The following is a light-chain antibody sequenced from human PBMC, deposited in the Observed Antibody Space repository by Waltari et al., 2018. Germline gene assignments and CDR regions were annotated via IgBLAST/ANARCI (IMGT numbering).Light chain of an antibody. V-gene: IGLV3-21*01. CDR3: QVWDANTDPGV. Sequence: SYVLTQPPSVSVAPGEPARLTCGGNNIASKSAPWYRQRPGQAPVLVISYDSHRPSGIPDRLSGSNSGNTATLTSSRVEAGDEADYYCQVWDANTDPGVFGTGTEVTVL. CDR2: YDS. J-gene: IGLJ1*01. CDR1: NIASKS.